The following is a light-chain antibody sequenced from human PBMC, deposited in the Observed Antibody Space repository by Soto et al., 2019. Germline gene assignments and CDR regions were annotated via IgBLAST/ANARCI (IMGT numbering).Light chain of an antibody. CDR1: QNIFTW. J-gene: IGKJ1*01. Sequence: DIQMTQSPSTLSASVGDIVTITFRASQNIFTWLAWYQHKPGKAPKLLIYDASILESGVPSRFSGSGSGTEFTLTISSLQPDDFATYYCQQYNSYWTFGQGTKVDIK. V-gene: IGKV1-5*01. CDR3: QQYNSYWT. CDR2: DAS.